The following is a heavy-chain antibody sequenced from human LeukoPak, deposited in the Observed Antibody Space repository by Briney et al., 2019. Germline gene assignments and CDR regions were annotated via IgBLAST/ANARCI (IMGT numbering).Heavy chain of an antibody. CDR1: GGAISSYY. CDR3: ARGRGEVVVAAWDVFDI. V-gene: IGHV4-59*08. J-gene: IGHJ3*02. CDR2: MFYSGTT. Sequence: SETLSLTCTVSGGAISSYYWSWIRQPPGQGLEWTAYMFYSGTTNYNPSLRSRVTISLDTSKNQFSLRLSSVTAADTAVYYCARGRGEVVVAAWDVFDIWGQGTMVTVSS. D-gene: IGHD2-15*01.